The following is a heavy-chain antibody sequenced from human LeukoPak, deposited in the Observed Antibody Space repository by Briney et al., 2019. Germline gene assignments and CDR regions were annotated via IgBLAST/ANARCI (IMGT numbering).Heavy chain of an antibody. CDR3: ARDYYYDSSGYPFDY. V-gene: IGHV4-39*07. D-gene: IGHD3-22*01. CDR1: GGSISSSSYY. J-gene: IGHJ4*02. CDR2: IYYSGST. Sequence: SETLSLTCTVSGGSISSSSYYWGWIRQPTGKGLEWIGSIYYSGSTYYNPSLKSRVTISVDTSKNQFSLKLSSVTAADTAVYYCARDYYYDSSGYPFDYWGQGNLVTVSS.